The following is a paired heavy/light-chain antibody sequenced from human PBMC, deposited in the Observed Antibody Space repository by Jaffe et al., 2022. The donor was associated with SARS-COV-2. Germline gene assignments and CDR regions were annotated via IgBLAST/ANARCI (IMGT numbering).Light chain of an antibody. J-gene: IGKJ1*01. CDR3: QQANSFPRT. CDR2: AAS. V-gene: IGKV1-12*01. Sequence: DIQMTQSPSSVSASVGDTVTITCRSSQSISSWLAWYQQKPGKAPKVLIYAASKLQSGVPSRFSGSGSGTDFTLTISSLQPEDFATYFCQQANSFPRTFGQGTKVEIK. CDR1: QSISSW.
Heavy chain of an antibody. V-gene: IGHV4-59*02. CDR1: GASVTSYY. CDR3: ARDSYYDSSGYYHNNAFDI. J-gene: IGHJ3*02. CDR2: MFYSGYT. D-gene: IGHD3-22*01. Sequence: QVQLQESGPGLVKPSETLSLTCTVSGASVTSYYWSWIRQPPGKGLEWIGYMFYSGYTNYSPSLKSRVTISVDTSQNQVSLKLSSVTAADTAVYYCARDSYYDSSGYYHNNAFDIWGQGTMVTVSS.